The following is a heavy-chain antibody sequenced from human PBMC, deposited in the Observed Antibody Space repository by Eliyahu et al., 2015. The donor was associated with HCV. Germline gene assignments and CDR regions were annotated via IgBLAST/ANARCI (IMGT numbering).Heavy chain of an antibody. J-gene: IGHJ4*02. Sequence: EVQLVESGGGLIQPGESLRLXCAAXGFXVSSNYMSWVRQAPGKGLXWVSVIYXGGSAYYADSVKGRFTLSRDDYRNTLYLQMNSLRVEDTAVYYCARDKGYSYGSPFDYWGQGTRVTVSS. CDR2: IYXGGSA. CDR1: GFXVSSNY. V-gene: IGHV3-53*01. D-gene: IGHD5-18*01. CDR3: ARDKGYSYGSPFDY.